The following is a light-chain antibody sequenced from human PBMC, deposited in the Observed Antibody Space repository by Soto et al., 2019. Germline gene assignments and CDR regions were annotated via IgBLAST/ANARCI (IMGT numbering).Light chain of an antibody. CDR2: EGT. Sequence: SISCTGTSSDVVTYNLVSWYQQHPGKAPTVLIYEGTKRPSGVSNRFSGSKSGNTASLTISGLQTEDEADYYCYSFAGSTTFSYVFGPGTKVTVL. V-gene: IGLV2-23*03. CDR3: YSFAGSTTFSYV. CDR1: SSDVVTYNL. J-gene: IGLJ1*01.